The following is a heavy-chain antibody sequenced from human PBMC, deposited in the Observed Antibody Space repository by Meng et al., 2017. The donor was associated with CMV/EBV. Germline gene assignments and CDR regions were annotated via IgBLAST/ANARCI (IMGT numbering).Heavy chain of an antibody. CDR3: AREGQFAARQLGNWYDP. J-gene: IGHJ5*02. V-gene: IGHV4-39*07. Sequence: SISSSSYYWGRIRQPPGKGLEWIGSIYYSGSTYYNPSIKSRVTISVDTSKNQFSLKLSSVAAADTAVYYCAREGQFAARQLGNWYDPWGQGTLVTVSS. CDR2: IYYSGST. CDR1: SISSSSYY. D-gene: IGHD6-6*01.